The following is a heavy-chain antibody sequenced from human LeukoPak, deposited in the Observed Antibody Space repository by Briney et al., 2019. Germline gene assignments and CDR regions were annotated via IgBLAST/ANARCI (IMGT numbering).Heavy chain of an antibody. V-gene: IGHV4-34*01. CDR3: ARVKGVADTQVGFDY. Sequence: PSETLSLTCAVYGGSFSGYYWSWIRQPPGKGLEWIGEINHSGSTNYNPSLKSRVTISVDTSKNQFSLKLSSVTAADTAVYYCARVKGVADTQVGFDYWGQGTLVTVSS. D-gene: IGHD6-19*01. CDR1: GGSFSGYY. CDR2: INHSGST. J-gene: IGHJ4*02.